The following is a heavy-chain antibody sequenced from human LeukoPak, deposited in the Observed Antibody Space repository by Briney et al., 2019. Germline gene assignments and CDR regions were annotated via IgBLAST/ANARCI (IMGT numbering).Heavy chain of an antibody. CDR2: IFPADSDT. CDR1: GYSFTSYW. J-gene: IGHJ5*02. CDR3: ARKNPTALRNNWFDP. D-gene: IGHD5-18*01. Sequence: GESLKISCKVSGYSFTSYWIGWVRQMPGKGLEWMGIIFPADSDTRYSPSFQGQVTISADKSISTPYLQWSSLKASDTAIYYCARKNPTALRNNWFDPWGQGTLVTVSS. V-gene: IGHV5-51*01.